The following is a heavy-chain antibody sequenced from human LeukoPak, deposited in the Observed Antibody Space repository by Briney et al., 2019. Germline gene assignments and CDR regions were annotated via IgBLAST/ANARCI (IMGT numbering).Heavy chain of an antibody. J-gene: IGHJ3*02. CDR2: IYRGGST. V-gene: IGHV3-66*01. Sequence: PGGSLRLSCAASGFTVGTNSMSWVRQSPGKGLEWVSVIYRGGSTYYADSVNGRFTISRDNPRNSLFLQMKSLRVEDTAVYYCARALPSPLYSGSYADAFDIWGQGTMVTVSS. CDR3: ARALPSPLYSGSYADAFDI. D-gene: IGHD1-26*01. CDR1: GFTVGTNS.